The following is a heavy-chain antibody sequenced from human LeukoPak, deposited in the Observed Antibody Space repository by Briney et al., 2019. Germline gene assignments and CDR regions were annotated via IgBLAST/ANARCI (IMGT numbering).Heavy chain of an antibody. Sequence: GGSLRLSCAASGFTFSGYGMHWVRQAPGKGLEWVAFIRYDGSNKYYADSVKGRFTISRDNSKNTLYLQMNSLRAEDTAVYYCAKALIAARLISLPGDYWGQGTLVTVSS. D-gene: IGHD6-6*01. CDR1: GFTFSGYG. CDR2: IRYDGSNK. CDR3: AKALIAARLISLPGDY. V-gene: IGHV3-30*02. J-gene: IGHJ4*02.